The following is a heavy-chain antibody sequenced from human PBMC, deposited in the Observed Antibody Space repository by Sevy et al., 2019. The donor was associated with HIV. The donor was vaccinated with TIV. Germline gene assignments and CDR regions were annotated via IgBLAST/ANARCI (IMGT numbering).Heavy chain of an antibody. CDR3: ARDLISGSYSQSLDY. Sequence: GGSLRLSCAASGFSFNSYEMNWVRQAPGKGLDWVAVISSDGNSQYSADSVKGRFTISRDNSKNTLYLQMDSLRVEDTAVYYCARDLISGSYSQSLDYWGQGTLVTVSS. J-gene: IGHJ4*02. CDR2: ISSDGNSQ. V-gene: IGHV3-30*04. D-gene: IGHD1-26*01. CDR1: GFSFNSYE.